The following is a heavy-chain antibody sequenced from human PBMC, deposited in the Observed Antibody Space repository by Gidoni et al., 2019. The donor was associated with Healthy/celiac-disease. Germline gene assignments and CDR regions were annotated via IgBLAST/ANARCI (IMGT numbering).Heavy chain of an antibody. Sequence: QVQLQASGPGLVKPSQTLSLTCTVSGGSISSGDYFWSWIRQHPGKGLEWIGYIYYSGSTDYNPSLKSRVTISVDTSKNQFSLKLSSVTAADTAVYYCARSEYYDILTGYYRHLDAFDIWGQGTMVTVSS. J-gene: IGHJ3*02. V-gene: IGHV4-30-4*01. CDR2: IYYSGST. CDR3: ARSEYYDILTGYYRHLDAFDI. CDR1: GGSISSGDYF. D-gene: IGHD3-9*01.